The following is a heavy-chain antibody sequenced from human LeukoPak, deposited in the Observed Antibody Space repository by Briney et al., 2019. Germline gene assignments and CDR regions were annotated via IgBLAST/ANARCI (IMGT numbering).Heavy chain of an antibody. Sequence: SETLSLTCAVYGGSFSGYSWSWIRQPPGKGLEWIGEINHSGSTNYNLSLKSRVTISVDTSKNQFSLKLSSVTAADTAVYYCAIGSIVVVPAAPECWGQGTLVTVSS. V-gene: IGHV4-34*01. D-gene: IGHD2-2*01. CDR1: GGSFSGYS. CDR3: AIGSIVVVPAAPEC. CDR2: INHSGST. J-gene: IGHJ4*02.